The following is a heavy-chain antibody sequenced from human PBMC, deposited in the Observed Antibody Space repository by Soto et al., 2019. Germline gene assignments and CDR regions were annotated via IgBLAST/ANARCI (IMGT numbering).Heavy chain of an antibody. Sequence: QVQLVQSGAEVKKPGSSVKVSCKASGGTFGSYAFSWVRQAPGPGLEWMGGIIPVSGAAHYAQKFQGRVTINADESTSTAYMELSSLSSQDTAVYYCATALGCRSTSCTLDYWGQGTRVIVSS. CDR1: GGTFGSYA. J-gene: IGHJ4*02. V-gene: IGHV1-69*01. D-gene: IGHD2-2*01. CDR2: IIPVSGAA. CDR3: ATALGCRSTSCTLDY.